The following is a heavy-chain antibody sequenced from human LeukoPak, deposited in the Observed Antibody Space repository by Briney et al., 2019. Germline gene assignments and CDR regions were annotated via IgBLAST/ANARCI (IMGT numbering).Heavy chain of an antibody. V-gene: IGHV3-33*08. D-gene: IGHD6-19*01. CDR3: ATSIAVAGPSDGNWFDP. CDR1: GFTFSGFS. Sequence: GGSLRLSCTASGFTFSGFSMHWARQAPGKGLEWVAVIWYDGSNKYYADSVKGRFTISRDNSKNTRYLQMNSLRAEDTAVYYCATSIAVAGPSDGNWFDPWGQGTLVTVSS. J-gene: IGHJ5*02. CDR2: IWYDGSNK.